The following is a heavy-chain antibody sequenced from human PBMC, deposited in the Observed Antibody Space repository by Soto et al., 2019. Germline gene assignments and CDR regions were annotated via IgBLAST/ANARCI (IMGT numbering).Heavy chain of an antibody. V-gene: IGHV3-11*01. CDR2: ISSSGSTI. CDR3: ARDSPTVTHWFDP. CDR1: GFTFSDYY. J-gene: IGHJ5*02. Sequence: GGSLRLSCAASGFTFSDYYMSWIRQAPGKGLEWVSYISSSGSTIYYADSVKGRFTISRDNAKNSLYLQMNSLRAEDTAVYYCARDSPTVTHWFDPWGQGTLVTVSS. D-gene: IGHD4-17*01.